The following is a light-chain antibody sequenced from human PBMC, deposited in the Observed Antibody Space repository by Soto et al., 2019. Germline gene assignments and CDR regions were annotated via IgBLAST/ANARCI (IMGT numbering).Light chain of an antibody. V-gene: IGKV3-15*01. CDR3: QQYNNWPPT. CDR1: PSVSSS. Sequence: EGVITQSPAPLSVSPGERATLSCRASPSVSSSFAWYQQKPGQAPRLLIYGASARATGIPARFSGSGSGTEFTLTISSLQSEDFAVYYCQQYNNWPPTFGQGTKLEIK. J-gene: IGKJ1*01. CDR2: GAS.